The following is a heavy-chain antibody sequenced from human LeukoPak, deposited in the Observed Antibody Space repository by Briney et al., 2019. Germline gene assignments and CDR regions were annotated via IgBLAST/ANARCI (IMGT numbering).Heavy chain of an antibody. CDR3: ARGRGDYPSFYYYYYYMDV. CDR1: GYTFTSYD. D-gene: IGHD2-21*02. J-gene: IGHJ6*03. V-gene: IGHV1-8*01. Sequence: ASVKVSCKASGYTFTSYDINWVRQATGQGLEWMGWMNPNSGNTGYAQKFQGRVTMTRNTSISTAYMELSSLRSEDTAVYYCARGRGDYPSFYYYYYYMDVWGKGTTVTVSS. CDR2: MNPNSGNT.